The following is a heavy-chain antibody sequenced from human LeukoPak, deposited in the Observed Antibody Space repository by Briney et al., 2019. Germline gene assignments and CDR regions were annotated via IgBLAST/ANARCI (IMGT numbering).Heavy chain of an antibody. D-gene: IGHD3-22*01. CDR3: ARDVYDSSGYRPDY. CDR1: GGSISSGGYY. CDR2: IFYKRST. Sequence: PSQCLSLTCTVSGGSISSGGYYWSWIRQHPGKGLEWIGLIFYKRSTYYSPSLKRRVTISVPPSKTQFSLKLGSVTAADTAVYYCARDVYDSSGYRPDYWGQGTLVTVSS. V-gene: IGHV4-31*03. J-gene: IGHJ4*02.